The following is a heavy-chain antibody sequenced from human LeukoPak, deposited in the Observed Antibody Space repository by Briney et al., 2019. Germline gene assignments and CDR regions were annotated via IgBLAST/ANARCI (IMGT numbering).Heavy chain of an antibody. J-gene: IGHJ4*02. CDR3: AREPTLRYDSSGYDY. CDR2: VSSSSSYI. CDR1: GFAFSTYS. V-gene: IGHV3-21*01. D-gene: IGHD3-22*01. Sequence: PGGSLRLSCTASGFAFSTYSMNWVRRAPGMGLQWVSSVSSSSSYIYYADSVKGRFTISRDNAKNSLYLQMNSLRAEDTAVYYCAREPTLRYDSSGYDYWGQGTLVTVSS.